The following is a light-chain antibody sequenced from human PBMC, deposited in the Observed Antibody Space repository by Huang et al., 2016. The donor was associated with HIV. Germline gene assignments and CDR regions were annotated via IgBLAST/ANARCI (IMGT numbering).Light chain of an antibody. CDR2: GAS. CDR1: QRVSGW. J-gene: IGKJ1*01. Sequence: DILMTQSPLTLSGSVGARVTITCRASQRVSGWLAWYQQTSGKAPKLLIYGASTLERGVPSRFSGSGSGTEFTLTISSLQPDDFATYFCQQYDTYPWTFGQGTKV. CDR3: QQYDTYPWT. V-gene: IGKV1-5*01.